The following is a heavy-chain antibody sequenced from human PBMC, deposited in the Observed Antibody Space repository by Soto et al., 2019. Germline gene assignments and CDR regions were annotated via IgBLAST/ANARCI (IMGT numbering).Heavy chain of an antibody. J-gene: IGHJ5*02. CDR1: GGSISSSSYF. V-gene: IGHV4-39*01. D-gene: IGHD2-21*02. CDR3: ARHPSDFWFDP. CDR2: IYYSGGT. Sequence: QLQLQESGPGLVKPSETLSLTCTVSGGSISSSSYFWGWIRQPPGKGLEWIGSIYYSGGTYYNPSLKSRATLSVDTSKNQFSLKLSSVTAADTAVYYCARHPSDFWFDPWGQGTLVTVSS.